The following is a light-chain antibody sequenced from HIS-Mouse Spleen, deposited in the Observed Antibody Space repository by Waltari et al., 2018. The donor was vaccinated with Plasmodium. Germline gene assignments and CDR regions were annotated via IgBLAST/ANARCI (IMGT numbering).Light chain of an antibody. Sequence: QPVLTQPPSSSASPGESARLTCTFPSDINVGSYNIYCYQQMPGSPPRYLLYYYSDSDKGQGSGVPSRFSGSKDASANTGILLISGLQSEDEADYYCMIWPSNASGVFGGGTKLTVL. J-gene: IGLJ3*02. CDR2: YYSDSDK. V-gene: IGLV5-37*01. CDR3: MIWPSNASGV. CDR1: SDINVGSYN.